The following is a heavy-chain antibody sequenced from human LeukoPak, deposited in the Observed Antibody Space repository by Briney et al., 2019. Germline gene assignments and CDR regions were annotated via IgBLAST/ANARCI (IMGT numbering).Heavy chain of an antibody. CDR2: INPNSGGT. Sequence: ASVKVSCKASVYTFTGYYMHWVRQAPGQGLEWMGWINPNSGGTNYAQKFQGRVTMTRDTSISTAYMELSRLRSDDTAVYYCARGYYYDSSGYSIWGQGTMVTFSS. V-gene: IGHV1-2*02. CDR3: ARGYYYDSSGYSI. D-gene: IGHD3-22*01. CDR1: VYTFTGYY. J-gene: IGHJ3*02.